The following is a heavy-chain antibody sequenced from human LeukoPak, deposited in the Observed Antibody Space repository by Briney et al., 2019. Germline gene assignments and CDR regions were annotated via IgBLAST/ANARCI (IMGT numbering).Heavy chain of an antibody. D-gene: IGHD2-15*01. CDR3: ANDGGKISY. CDR1: GFTFSDYA. Sequence: GGSLRLSCAASGFTFSDYAINWVRQAPGKGLEWVAVIWYDGSNKYYADSVKGRFTISRDNSKNTLYLQMNSLRAEDTAVYYCANDGGKISYWGQGTLVTVSS. J-gene: IGHJ4*02. CDR2: IWYDGSNK. V-gene: IGHV3-33*06.